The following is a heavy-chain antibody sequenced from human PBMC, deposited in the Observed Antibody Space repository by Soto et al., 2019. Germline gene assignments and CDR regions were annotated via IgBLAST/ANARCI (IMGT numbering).Heavy chain of an antibody. CDR1: GGTFSSYA. V-gene: IGHV1-69*01. CDR2: IIPIFGTA. J-gene: IGHJ6*02. CDR3: ARRSSPSPYDYYYYYGMDV. D-gene: IGHD2-2*01. Sequence: QVQLVQSGAEVKKPGSSVKVSCKASGGTFSSYAISWVRQAPGQGLAWMGGIIPIFGTANYAQKFQGRVTITADESTSTAYMELSSLRSEDTAVYYCARRSSPSPYDYYYYYGMDVWGQGTTVTVSS.